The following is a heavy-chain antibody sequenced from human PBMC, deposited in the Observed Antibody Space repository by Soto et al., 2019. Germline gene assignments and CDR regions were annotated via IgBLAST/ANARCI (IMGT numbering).Heavy chain of an antibody. J-gene: IGHJ4*02. D-gene: IGHD4-17*01. CDR3: AMTVIAPSPYLDH. CDR1: GDPISRKY. CDR2: IYTTGAT. V-gene: IGHV4-4*07. Sequence: QVQLQESGPGLVKPSETLSLTCSVSGDPISRKYWSWLRQPAGGGLEWIGRIYTTGATNYNSSLKSRVSMSVDTSKNQFSLRLTSVTAADTAVYFCAMTVIAPSPYLDHWGQGLLVTVSS.